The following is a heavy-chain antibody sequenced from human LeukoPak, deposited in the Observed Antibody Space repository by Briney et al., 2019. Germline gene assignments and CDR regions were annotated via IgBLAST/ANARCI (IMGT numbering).Heavy chain of an antibody. Sequence: GGSLRLSCAASGFTVSSNHMSWVRQAPGKGLEWVSVIYSGGSAYYADSVKGRFTISRDNSKNTLYLQMNSLRADVTAVYYCAREDPIVYWGQGTLVTVSS. CDR3: AREDPIVY. CDR1: GFTVSSNH. D-gene: IGHD3-16*02. CDR2: IYSGGSA. V-gene: IGHV3-66*02. J-gene: IGHJ4*02.